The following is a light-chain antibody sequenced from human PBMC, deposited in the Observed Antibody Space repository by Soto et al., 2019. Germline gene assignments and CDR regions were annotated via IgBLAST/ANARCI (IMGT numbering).Light chain of an antibody. CDR3: QSELSSGTYVV. CDR2: EVS. CDR1: STDFVGYNR. Sequence: QSVLTQPPSVSGSPGQSVTISCTGTSTDFVGYNRVSWYQQPPGTAPKLMIYEVSKRPSGVPDRFSGSSSGTTVTLTISGVQAEDEADYYCQSELSSGTYVVFGAGTKLTVL. V-gene: IGLV2-18*02. J-gene: IGLJ2*01.